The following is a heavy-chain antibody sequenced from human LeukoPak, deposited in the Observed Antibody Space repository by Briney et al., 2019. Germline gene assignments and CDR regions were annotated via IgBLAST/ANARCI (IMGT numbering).Heavy chain of an antibody. CDR1: GFTFSSYG. D-gene: IGHD4-17*01. V-gene: IGHV3-30*18. J-gene: IGHJ4*02. CDR3: AKGVTTDY. CDR2: ISYDGSNK. Sequence: GGSLRLSCAASGFTFSSYGMHWVRQAPGKGLEWVAVISYDGSNKYYADSVKGRFTISRDNSKNTLYLQMNSLRVEDTAVYYCAKGVTTDYWGQGTLVTVSS.